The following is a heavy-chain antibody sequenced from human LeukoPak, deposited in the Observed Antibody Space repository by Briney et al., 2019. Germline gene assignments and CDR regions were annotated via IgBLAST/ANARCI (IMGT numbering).Heavy chain of an antibody. Sequence: ASVRVSCKTSGYTFIAYYLHWVRQAPGQGLEWMGWLNPGPGGTLYAQKFQGRVTMTRDMSMTTAYMELTELRSDDTAVYYCAAQRDPRPFDHWGQGTLITVSS. V-gene: IGHV1-2*02. CDR3: AAQRDPRPFDH. J-gene: IGHJ4*02. CDR2: LNPGPGGT. CDR1: GYTFIAYY. D-gene: IGHD5-24*01.